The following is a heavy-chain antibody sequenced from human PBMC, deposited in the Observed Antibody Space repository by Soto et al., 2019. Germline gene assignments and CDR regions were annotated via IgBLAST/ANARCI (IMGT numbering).Heavy chain of an antibody. CDR3: AKRVAYSSSSAYFDY. CDR1: GFSFSPFA. D-gene: IGHD6-6*01. V-gene: IGHV3-23*01. CDR2: ITDTADST. Sequence: GRSLRLSCASSGFSFSPFAMSRFRQAAGKGLEWVSSITDTADSTYYAESVKGRFTVSRDNSKHALYLQMNSLRAEDTAVYYCAKRVAYSSSSAYFDYWGQGALVTVSS. J-gene: IGHJ4*02.